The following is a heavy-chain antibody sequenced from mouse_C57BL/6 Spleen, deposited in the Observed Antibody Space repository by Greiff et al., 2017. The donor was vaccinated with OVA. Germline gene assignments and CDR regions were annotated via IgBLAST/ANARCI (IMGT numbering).Heavy chain of an antibody. CDR3: TRDEDYWLAY. Sequence: EVMLVESGEGLVKPGESLSLSCAVSGFSFSSYALSCVRQTPEKRLEWVAYISSGGDYIYYAATVKGRFSISRDNARNTLFLQMSSLKSEDTAMDYCTRDEDYWLAYWGQGTLVTVSA. CDR2: ISSGGDYI. D-gene: IGHD2-4*01. J-gene: IGHJ3*01. CDR1: GFSFSSYA. V-gene: IGHV5-9-1*02.